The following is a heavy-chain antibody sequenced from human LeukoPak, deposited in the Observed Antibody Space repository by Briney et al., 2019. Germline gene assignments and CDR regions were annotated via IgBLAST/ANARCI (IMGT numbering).Heavy chain of an antibody. J-gene: IGHJ5*02. CDR2: ISSSSSTI. V-gene: IGHV3-48*01. Sequence: PGGSLRLSCAGSGFIFSSFGMHWIRQAPGKGLEWVSYISSSSSTIYYADSVKGRFTISRDNAKNSLYLHMNSLRAEDTAVYYCAREYYGSGSYYSPNWFDPWGQGTLVTVSS. CDR3: AREYYGSGSYYSPNWFDP. CDR1: GFIFSSFG. D-gene: IGHD3-10*01.